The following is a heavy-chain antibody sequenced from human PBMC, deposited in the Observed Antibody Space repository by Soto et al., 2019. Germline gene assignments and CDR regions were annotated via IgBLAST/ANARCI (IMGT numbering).Heavy chain of an antibody. J-gene: IGHJ4*02. CDR1: GYRFTSFW. Sequence: RGESLKIACKGFGYRFTSFWIGWVRQMPGKGLEWMGIIHPADSDTKYNQPFQGQVTISADKSISTAYLQWSSLKASDTAMYFCRRDGCKNIDDRGKGPAVTVSS. D-gene: IGHD2-15*01. CDR2: IHPADSDT. V-gene: IGHV5-51*01. CDR3: RRDGCKNIDD.